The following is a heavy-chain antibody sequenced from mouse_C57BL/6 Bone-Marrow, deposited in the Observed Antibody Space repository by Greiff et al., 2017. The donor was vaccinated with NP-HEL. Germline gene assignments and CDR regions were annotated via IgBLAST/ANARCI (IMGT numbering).Heavy chain of an antibody. Sequence: QVQLQQPGAELVKPGASVKLSCKASGYTFTSYWMHWVTQRPGQGLEWIGMIHPNSGSTHYNEKFTSKATLTVDKSSSTAYMQLSSLTSEDSAVYYCARGSYYFDYWGQGTTLTVSS. V-gene: IGHV1-64*01. CDR1: GYTFTSYW. J-gene: IGHJ2*01. CDR3: ARGSYYFDY. CDR2: IHPNSGST.